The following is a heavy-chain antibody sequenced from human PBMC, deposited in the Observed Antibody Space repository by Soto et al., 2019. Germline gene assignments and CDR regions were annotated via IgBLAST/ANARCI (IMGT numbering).Heavy chain of an antibody. Sequence: HVQLVESGGGLVEPGGSLRLSCAASGFSFSDYYVNWIRQAPGTGLEWISYTGSSLYPIYYADSVKGRFSISRDSAKNSVFLQMNSLRVEDTAVYYRARDNRSFWNGYYRRYDYYGMDVWGRGTTVIVYS. D-gene: IGHD3-3*01. CDR2: TGSSLYPI. J-gene: IGHJ6*02. CDR3: ARDNRSFWNGYYRRYDYYGMDV. CDR1: GFSFSDYY. V-gene: IGHV3-11*01.